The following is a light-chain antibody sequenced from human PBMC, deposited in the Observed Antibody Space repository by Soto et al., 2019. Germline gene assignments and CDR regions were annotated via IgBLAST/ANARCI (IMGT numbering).Light chain of an antibody. CDR1: SSDVGGYNY. V-gene: IGLV2-14*01. CDR2: DVS. J-gene: IGLJ1*01. Sequence: QSVLTQPASVSGSPGQSITISCTGTSSDVGGYNYVSWYQQHPGKAPKLMIYDVSNRPSGVSNRFSGSKSGNTASLTISGLQAEDEAYYYCSSYTGSSTPYVFGTGTKVTVL. CDR3: SSYTGSSTPYV.